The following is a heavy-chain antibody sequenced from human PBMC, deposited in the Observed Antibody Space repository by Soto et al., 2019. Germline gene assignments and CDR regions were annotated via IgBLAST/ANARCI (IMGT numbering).Heavy chain of an antibody. Sequence: QVQLVESGGGVVQPGRSLRLSCAASGFIFSSYALHWVRQAPGKGLEWVALISYDGSNKYYADSVKGRFTISRDNSKNTLYLQMNSLRAEDTAVYYGARVSELRAFDPWGQGTLVTVSS. CDR1: GFIFSSYA. CDR2: ISYDGSNK. CDR3: ARVSELRAFDP. D-gene: IGHD1-7*01. J-gene: IGHJ5*02. V-gene: IGHV3-30-3*01.